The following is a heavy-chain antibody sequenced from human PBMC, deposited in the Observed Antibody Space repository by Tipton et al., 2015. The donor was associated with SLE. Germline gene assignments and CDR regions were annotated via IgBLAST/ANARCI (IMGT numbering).Heavy chain of an antibody. V-gene: IGHV4-59*11. D-gene: IGHD5-12*01. Sequence: TLSLTCTVSGDSIISHYWSWIRQPPGKGLEWLGYIYYTGSTNYNPSLKSRVTMSVDTSKNQVSLKLSSVTAADTAIYYCARGNQHSGYDGFDYWGQGTLVTVSS. J-gene: IGHJ4*02. CDR3: ARGNQHSGYDGFDY. CDR2: IYYTGST. CDR1: GDSIISHY.